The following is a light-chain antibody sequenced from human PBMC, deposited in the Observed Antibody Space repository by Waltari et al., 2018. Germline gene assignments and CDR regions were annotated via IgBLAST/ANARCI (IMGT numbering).Light chain of an antibody. Sequence: QSVLTQPPSVSGAPGQRVTISCTGSRSNIGAGYDVHWYQQLPGTAPKLLIYGNSNRPSGVPDRFAGSKSSTSASRAITGLQAEDEADYYCQSYDSSRVVFGGGTKLTVL. J-gene: IGLJ2*01. CDR2: GNS. V-gene: IGLV1-40*01. CDR1: RSNIGAGYD. CDR3: QSYDSSRVV.